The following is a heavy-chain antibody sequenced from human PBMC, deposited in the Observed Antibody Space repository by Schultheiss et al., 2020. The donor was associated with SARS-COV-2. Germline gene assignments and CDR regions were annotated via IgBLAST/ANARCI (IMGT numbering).Heavy chain of an antibody. D-gene: IGHD1-26*01. CDR2: ISSSSSYI. Sequence: GGSLRLSCAASGFTVSSNYMSWVRQAPGKGLEWVSSISSSSSYIYYADSVKGRFTISRDNAKNSLYLQMNSLRAEDTAVYYCASGAVASGSHEVDYWGQGTLVTVSS. V-gene: IGHV3-21*04. CDR3: ASGAVASGSHEVDY. J-gene: IGHJ4*02. CDR1: GFTVSSNY.